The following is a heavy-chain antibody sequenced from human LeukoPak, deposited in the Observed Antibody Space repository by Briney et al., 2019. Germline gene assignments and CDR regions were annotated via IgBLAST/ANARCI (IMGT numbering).Heavy chain of an antibody. Sequence: PSETLSLTCTVSGGSINNFYWSWIRQPPGKGLEWSGYIHYSGTTNYNPSLTSRLTMSVDPSKNKFSLKLSSVTAADTAVYYCARSNGAISAAEDYWGQGTLVTVSS. CDR1: GGSINNFY. D-gene: IGHD6-13*01. CDR2: IHYSGTT. J-gene: IGHJ4*02. CDR3: ARSNGAISAAEDY. V-gene: IGHV4-59*01.